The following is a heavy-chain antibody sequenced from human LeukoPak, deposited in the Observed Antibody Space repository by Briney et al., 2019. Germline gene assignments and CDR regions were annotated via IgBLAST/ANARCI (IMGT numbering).Heavy chain of an antibody. CDR1: GFTFSSYA. CDR3: ARDLYYYGSGSSVPDY. J-gene: IGHJ4*02. D-gene: IGHD3-10*01. V-gene: IGHV3-30*04. CDR2: ISYDGSNK. Sequence: GRSLRLSCAASGFTFSSYAMHWVRQAPGKGLEWVAVISYDGSNKYYADSVQGRFTISRDNSKNTLYLQMNSLRAEDTAVYYCARDLYYYGSGSSVPDYWGQGTLVTVSS.